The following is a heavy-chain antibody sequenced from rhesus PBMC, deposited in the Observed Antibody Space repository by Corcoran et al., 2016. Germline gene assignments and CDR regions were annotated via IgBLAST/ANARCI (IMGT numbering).Heavy chain of an antibody. J-gene: IGHJ3*01. CDR2: LSGSGGST. Sequence: QLQLQESGPGLVKPSETLSLPCAVSGGSISSNYWRWLRQPPGTGMEWSGRLSGSGGSTDYNPSLQSRVTISTDTSKNQFSLMLSSVTAADTAVYYCAREEYNWNYGAFDFWGQGLRVTVSS. D-gene: IGHD1-26*01. CDR3: AREEYNWNYGAFDF. V-gene: IGHV4-173*01. CDR1: GGSISSNY.